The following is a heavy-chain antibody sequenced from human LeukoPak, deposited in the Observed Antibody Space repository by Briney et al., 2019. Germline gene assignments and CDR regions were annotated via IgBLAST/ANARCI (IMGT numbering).Heavy chain of an antibody. D-gene: IGHD3-10*01. CDR1: GFTFSSYW. CDR3: ARGGYYGSGSYYPLHY. Sequence: HAGGSLRLSCAASGFTFSSYWMRWVRQAPGKGLVWVSHINSDGSSTSYADSVKGRFTISRDNAKNSLYLQMNSLRAEDTAVYYCARGGYYGSGSYYPLHYWGQGTLVTVSS. CDR2: INSDGSST. J-gene: IGHJ4*02. V-gene: IGHV3-74*01.